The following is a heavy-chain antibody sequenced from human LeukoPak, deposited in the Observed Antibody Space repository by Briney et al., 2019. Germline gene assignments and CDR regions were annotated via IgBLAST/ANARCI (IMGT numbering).Heavy chain of an antibody. CDR2: MNPNSGRT. CDR3: TRETSSRYFDF. V-gene: IGHV1-8*01. CDR1: GYTFTSYD. J-gene: IGHJ4*02. Sequence: ASVKVSCKASGYTFTSYDINWVRQATGQGLEWMGWMNPNSGRTGYAQKFRDRISITRNTSISTAYMELSSLTSEDTGVYYCTRETSSRYFDFRGQGTLVTVSS.